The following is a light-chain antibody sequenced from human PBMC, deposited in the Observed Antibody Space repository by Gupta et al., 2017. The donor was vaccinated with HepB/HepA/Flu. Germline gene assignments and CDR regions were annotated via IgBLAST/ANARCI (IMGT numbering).Light chain of an antibody. CDR3: QQYGTSPRIT. Sequence: EIVLTQYPGTLALSPGARATLFCRASQTIRSDYLAWYQQKPGQAPRLLISSASIRATGIPDRFTGSGSGTDFTLTISRLEPEDFVVYYCQQYGTSPRITFGQGTRLEIK. CDR1: QTIRSDY. CDR2: SAS. V-gene: IGKV3-20*01. J-gene: IGKJ5*01.